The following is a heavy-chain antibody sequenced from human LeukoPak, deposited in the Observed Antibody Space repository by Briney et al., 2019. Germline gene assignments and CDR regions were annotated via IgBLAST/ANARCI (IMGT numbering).Heavy chain of an antibody. CDR3: TTSSYCEKNVCQTYFDF. D-gene: IGHD2-21*01. CDR1: GFTFSSYG. Sequence: GGTLRLSCAASGFTFSSYGMSWVRQAPGKGLEWVSAISGSGGSTYYADSVKGRFTISRDNSKNTLYLQMSSLKTEDTAVYYCTTSSYCEKNVCQTYFDFWGQGTLVTVSS. CDR2: ISGSGGST. J-gene: IGHJ4*02. V-gene: IGHV3-23*01.